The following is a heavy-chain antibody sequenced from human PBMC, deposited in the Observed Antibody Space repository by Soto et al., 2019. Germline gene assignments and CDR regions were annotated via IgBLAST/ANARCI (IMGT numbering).Heavy chain of an antibody. CDR3: ARDGVAAAGHYGMDV. Sequence: ASVKVSCKASGYTFTGYYMHWVRQAPGQGLEWMGWINPNSGGTNYAQKFQGWVTMTRDTSISTAYMELSRLRSDDTAVYYCARDGVAAAGHYGMDVWGQGTTVTVYS. V-gene: IGHV1-2*04. CDR1: GYTFTGYY. J-gene: IGHJ6*02. CDR2: INPNSGGT. D-gene: IGHD6-13*01.